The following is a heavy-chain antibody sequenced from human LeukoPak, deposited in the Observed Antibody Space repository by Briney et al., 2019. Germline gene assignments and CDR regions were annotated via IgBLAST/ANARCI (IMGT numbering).Heavy chain of an antibody. J-gene: IGHJ4*02. Sequence: GGSLRLSCAASGFTFSSYSMNWVRQAPGKGLEWVSSISSSSSHIYYADSVKGRFTISRDNAKNSLYLQMNSLRAEDTAVYYCAREIYDFWSGECDYWGQGTLVTVSS. D-gene: IGHD3-3*01. CDR3: AREIYDFWSGECDY. CDR1: GFTFSSYS. CDR2: ISSSSSHI. V-gene: IGHV3-21*01.